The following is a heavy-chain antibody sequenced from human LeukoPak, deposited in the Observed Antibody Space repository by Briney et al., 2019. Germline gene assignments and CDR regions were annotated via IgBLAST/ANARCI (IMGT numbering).Heavy chain of an antibody. CDR2: INHSGST. J-gene: IGHJ6*03. CDR1: GGSISSGGYY. D-gene: IGHD7-27*01. CDR3: ARASLTGESEGPYYYYYYMDV. V-gene: IGHV4-39*07. Sequence: PSETLSLTCTVSGGSISSGGYYWSWIRQHPGTGLEWIGEINHSGSTNYNPSLKSRVTISVDTSKNQFSLKLSSVTAADTAVYYCARASLTGESEGPYYYYYYMDVWGKGTTVTVSS.